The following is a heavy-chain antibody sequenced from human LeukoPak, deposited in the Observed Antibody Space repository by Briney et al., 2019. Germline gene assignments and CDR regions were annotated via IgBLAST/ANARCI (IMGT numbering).Heavy chain of an antibody. CDR1: GFTFSSYA. V-gene: IGHV3-30-3*01. Sequence: GGSLRLSCAASGFTFSSYAMHWVRQAPGKGLEWVAVISYGGSNKYYADSVKGRFTISRDNSKNTLYLQMNSLRAEDTAVYYCAGPPTRYYDSSGPYWGQGTLVTVSS. CDR2: ISYGGSNK. CDR3: AGPPTRYYDSSGPY. D-gene: IGHD3-22*01. J-gene: IGHJ4*02.